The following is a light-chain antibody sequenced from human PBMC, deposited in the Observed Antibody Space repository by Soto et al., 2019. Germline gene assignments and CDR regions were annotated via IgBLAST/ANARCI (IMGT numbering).Light chain of an antibody. J-gene: IGLJ2*01. Sequence: QSVLTQPASVSGSPGQSITISCTGTSSDVGHYNYVSWYQQYPGKAPKLMIYDVNTRPSGVSNRFSGSKSGNTATLTISGLQAEDEAEYCCCAYTRSSTRIFGGGTKLTVL. CDR1: SSDVGHYNY. CDR3: CAYTRSSTRI. CDR2: DVN. V-gene: IGLV2-14*01.